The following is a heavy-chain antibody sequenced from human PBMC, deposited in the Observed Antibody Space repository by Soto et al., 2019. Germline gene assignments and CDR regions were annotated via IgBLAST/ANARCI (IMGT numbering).Heavy chain of an antibody. D-gene: IGHD4-17*01. CDR2: VSYSGNS. Sequence: SETLSLTCTVSGDSIGSSGSYWSWIRQPPERGLEWIATVSYSGNSYYNPSLKSRATISADTSKNQFSLKLSSVTAADTAVYYCARGRDGGGASWGQGTLVTVSS. V-gene: IGHV4-39*07. CDR3: ARGRDGGGAS. CDR1: GDSIGSSGSY. J-gene: IGHJ5*02.